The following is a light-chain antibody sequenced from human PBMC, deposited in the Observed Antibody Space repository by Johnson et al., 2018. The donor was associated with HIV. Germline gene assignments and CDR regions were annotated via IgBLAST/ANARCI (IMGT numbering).Light chain of an antibody. CDR1: SSNIGNNY. CDR2: DNN. V-gene: IGLV1-51*01. CDR3: GTWDSGLSAHYV. J-gene: IGLJ1*01. Sequence: QSVLTQPPSVSAAPGQKVTISCSGSSSNIGNNYVSWYQQLPGTAPKLLIYDNNKRPSGIPDRFSDSKSGTSATLGITGLQTGDEADYYCGTWDSGLSAHYVFGNGTRVTVL.